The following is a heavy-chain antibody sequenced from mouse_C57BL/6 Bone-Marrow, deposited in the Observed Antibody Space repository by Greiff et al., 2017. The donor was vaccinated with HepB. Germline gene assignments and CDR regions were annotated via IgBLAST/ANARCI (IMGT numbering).Heavy chain of an antibody. CDR3: TRGITTVVAHYYAIDY. V-gene: IGHV5-9-1*02. CDR1: GFTFSSYA. J-gene: IGHJ4*01. Sequence: DVMLVESGEGLVKPEGSLKLSCAASGFTFSSYAMSWVRQTPEKRLEWVAYISSGGDYIYYADTVKGRFTISRDNARNTLYLQMSSLKSEDTAMYYCTRGITTVVAHYYAIDYWGQGTSVTVSS. CDR2: ISSGGDYI. D-gene: IGHD1-1*01.